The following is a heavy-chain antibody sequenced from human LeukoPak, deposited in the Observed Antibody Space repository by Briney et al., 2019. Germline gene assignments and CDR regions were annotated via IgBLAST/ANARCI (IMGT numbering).Heavy chain of an antibody. CDR3: ARAGYGDSDFDY. Sequence: SSETLSLTCNVFGVSMKGYYWSWIRQPPGKGLEWIGYIYTTGSTNYNPSLKRRVTISVDTSKNQFSLTLTSVTAADTAVYYCARAGYGDSDFDYWGQGTLVTVSS. CDR1: GVSMKGYY. D-gene: IGHD4-17*01. V-gene: IGHV4-4*08. J-gene: IGHJ4*02. CDR2: IYTTGST.